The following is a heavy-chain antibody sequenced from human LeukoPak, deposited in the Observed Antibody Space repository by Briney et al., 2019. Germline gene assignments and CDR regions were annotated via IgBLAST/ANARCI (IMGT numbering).Heavy chain of an antibody. J-gene: IGHJ6*03. CDR3: TRAVAAAGTRYYYYYMDV. CDR2: IKKDGSEK. V-gene: IGHV3-7*01. CDR1: GFTFSSHW. Sequence: GGSLRLSCAASGFTFSSHWMSWVRQAPGKGLEWVANIKKDGSEKYYVDAVKGRFTISRDNAKTSLYLQMNSLRAEDTAVYYCTRAVAAAGTRYYYYYMDVWGKGTTVTISS. D-gene: IGHD6-13*01.